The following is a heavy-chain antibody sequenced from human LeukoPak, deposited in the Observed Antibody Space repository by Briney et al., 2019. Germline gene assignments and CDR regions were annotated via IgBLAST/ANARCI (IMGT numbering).Heavy chain of an antibody. J-gene: IGHJ6*02. D-gene: IGHD6-13*01. V-gene: IGHV1-24*01. CDR1: GYTLTELS. CDR3: ATVGSSTPSYYYYGMDV. CDR2: FDPEDGET. Sequence: ASVKVSCKVSGYTLTELSMHWVRQAPGKGLEWMGGFDPEDGETIYAQKFQGRVTMTEDTSTDTAYMEPSSLRSEDTAVYYCATVGSSTPSYYYYGMDVWGQGTTVTVSS.